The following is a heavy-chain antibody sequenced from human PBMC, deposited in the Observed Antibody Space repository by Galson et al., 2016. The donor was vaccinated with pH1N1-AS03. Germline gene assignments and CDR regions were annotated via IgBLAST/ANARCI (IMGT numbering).Heavy chain of an antibody. Sequence: SETLSLTCTVSRGSVNTDDYFWTWIRQPPGKGLEWIGHVFYTGATNYNPSVKGRVTISIDTSNSKFSLRLNSVSASDTAVYYCARDASGLDVWGQGTTVTVS. J-gene: IGHJ6*02. CDR1: RGSVNTDDYF. CDR3: ARDASGLDV. CDR2: VFYTGAT. V-gene: IGHV4-61*08.